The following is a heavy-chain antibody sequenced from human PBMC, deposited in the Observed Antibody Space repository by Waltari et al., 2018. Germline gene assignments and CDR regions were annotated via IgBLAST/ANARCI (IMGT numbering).Heavy chain of an antibody. V-gene: IGHV1-2*06. CDR2: MNPNSGGT. D-gene: IGHD3-16*01. CDR3: ASLGRSPKDSSAFDY. Sequence: QVQLVQSGAEVKKPGASVKVSCKASGYTFTSYGISWVRQAPGQGLEWMGRMNPNSGGTDYAQKFQGRVTMTRDTSISTAYMELSRLRSDDTAVYYCASLGRSPKDSSAFDYWGQGTLVTVSS. J-gene: IGHJ4*02. CDR1: GYTFTSYG.